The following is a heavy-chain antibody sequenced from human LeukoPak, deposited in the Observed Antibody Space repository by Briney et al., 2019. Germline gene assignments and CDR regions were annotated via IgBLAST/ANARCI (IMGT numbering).Heavy chain of an antibody. D-gene: IGHD1-26*01. CDR2: ISAYNGNT. J-gene: IGHJ4*02. Sequence: GASVKVSCKASGYTFTSYGISWVRQAPGQGLEWMGWISAYNGNTNYAQKFQGRVTMTRDTSASTVYMELSSLRSDDTAVYYCARSYYYFDYWGQGTLVTVSS. CDR3: ARSYYYFDY. CDR1: GYTFTSYG. V-gene: IGHV1-18*01.